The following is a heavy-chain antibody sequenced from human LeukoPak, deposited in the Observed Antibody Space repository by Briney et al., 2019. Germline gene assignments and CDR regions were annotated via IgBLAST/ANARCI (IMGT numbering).Heavy chain of an antibody. J-gene: IGHJ6*04. D-gene: IGHD3-10*02. CDR3: AGLGITMIGGV. CDR1: GFTFSNCG. V-gene: IGHV3-23*01. Sequence: TGGSLRLSCAASGFTFSNCGLSWVRQAPGKGLEWVSGITGSGGSTYYADSVKGRFTISRDNSKNTLHLQMNSLRAEDTAVYYCAGLGITMIGGVWGKGTTVTISS. CDR2: ITGSGGST.